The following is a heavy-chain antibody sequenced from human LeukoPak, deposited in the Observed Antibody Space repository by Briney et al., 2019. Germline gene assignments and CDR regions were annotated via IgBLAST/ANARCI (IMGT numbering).Heavy chain of an antibody. CDR2: ISAYNGNT. CDR1: GGTFSSYA. D-gene: IGHD2-2*01. J-gene: IGHJ5*02. Sequence: ASVKVSCKASGGTFSSYAISWVRQAPGQRLEWMGWISAYNGNTNYAQKLQGRVTMTTDTSTSTAYMELRSLRSDDTAVYYCARMAGPAAPNWFDPWGQGTLVTVSS. V-gene: IGHV1-18*01. CDR3: ARMAGPAAPNWFDP.